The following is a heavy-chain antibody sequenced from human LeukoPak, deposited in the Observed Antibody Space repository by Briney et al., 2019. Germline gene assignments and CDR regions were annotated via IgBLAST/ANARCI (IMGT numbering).Heavy chain of an antibody. CDR3: ARRAYSAAYWKHFDY. Sequence: SETLSLTCAVYGGSFSGYFWSWIRQPPGKGLEWIGEINHSASTNYNPSLKSRVAISVDTSKNQFSLKLNSVTAADTAVYFCARRAYSAAYWKHFDYWGQGTLVTVSS. J-gene: IGHJ4*02. D-gene: IGHD1-1*01. V-gene: IGHV4-34*01. CDR1: GGSFSGYF. CDR2: INHSAST.